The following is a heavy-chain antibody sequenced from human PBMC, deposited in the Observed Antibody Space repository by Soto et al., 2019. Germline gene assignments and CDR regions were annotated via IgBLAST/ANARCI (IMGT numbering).Heavy chain of an antibody. J-gene: IGHJ4*02. CDR3: AREMRCSSTSCYYGY. CDR2: INAGNGNT. V-gene: IGHV1-3*01. D-gene: IGHD2-2*01. CDR1: GYTFTSYA. Sequence: QVQLVQSGAEVKKPGASVKVSCKASGYTFTSYAMHWVRQAPGQRLEWMGWINAGNGNTKYSQKFQGRVTITRDTSASTAYMELSSLRSEDTAVYYCAREMRCSSTSCYYGYWGQGTLVTVSS.